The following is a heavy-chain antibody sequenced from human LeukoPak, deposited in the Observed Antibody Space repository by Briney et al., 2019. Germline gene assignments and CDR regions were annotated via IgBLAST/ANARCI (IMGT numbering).Heavy chain of an antibody. CDR2: INHSGST. J-gene: IGHJ4*02. Sequence: PSETLSLTCAVYGGSFSGYYWSWIRQPPGKGLEWIGEINHSGSTNYNPSLKSRVTISVDTSKNQFSLKLSSVTAADTAVYYRARVTGDCSGGSCYPVYWGQGTLVTVSS. CDR1: GGSFSGYY. D-gene: IGHD2-15*01. V-gene: IGHV4-34*01. CDR3: ARVTGDCSGGSCYPVY.